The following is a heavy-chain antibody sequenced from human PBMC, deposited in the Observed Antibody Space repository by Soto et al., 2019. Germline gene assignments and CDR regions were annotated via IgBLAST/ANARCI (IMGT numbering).Heavy chain of an antibody. V-gene: IGHV4-59*01. J-gene: IGHJ3*01. D-gene: IGHD2-15*01. CDR1: SGSITDNY. CDR2: VFHTGTT. CDR3: ARAPLSPTLRTFDV. Sequence: QVQLQESGPGLVKPSETLSLTCTVSSGSITDNYYWNWIRQSPGKGLEWIGYVFHTGTTHYNPSLESRVTISIHTSHNQFSLTLTSVTTSDTAIYFCARAPLSPTLRTFDVWGPGTLVTVSS.